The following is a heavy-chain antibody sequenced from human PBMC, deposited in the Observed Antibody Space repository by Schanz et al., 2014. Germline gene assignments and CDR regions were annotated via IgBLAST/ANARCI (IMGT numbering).Heavy chain of an antibody. J-gene: IGHJ4*02. Sequence: EVQLVESGGGLVQPGGSLRLSCAASGFTFSNYDMHWVRQAIGKGLEWVSGIGPASDPYYAGSVKGRFTISRDNAKNSLYLQMSSLRAEDTAVYYCVRIYSGYSGGYLDYWGQGTLVTVSS. V-gene: IGHV3-13*05. CDR1: GFTFSNYD. D-gene: IGHD5-12*01. CDR3: VRIYSGYSGGYLDY. CDR2: IGPASDP.